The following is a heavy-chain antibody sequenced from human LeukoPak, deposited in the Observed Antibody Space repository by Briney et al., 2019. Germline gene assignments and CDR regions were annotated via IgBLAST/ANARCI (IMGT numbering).Heavy chain of an antibody. CDR3: ARVRYEWGTSSTLDV. V-gene: IGHV3-21*01. Sequence: GGSLRLSCAASGSTFSSYSMNWVRQAPGKGLEWVSSISSSSSYIYYADSVKGRFTISRDNAKNSLYLQMNSLRAEDTAVYYCARVRYEWGTSSTLDVWGKGTTVTVSS. J-gene: IGHJ6*04. CDR2: ISSSSSYI. D-gene: IGHD2-2*01. CDR1: GSTFSSYS.